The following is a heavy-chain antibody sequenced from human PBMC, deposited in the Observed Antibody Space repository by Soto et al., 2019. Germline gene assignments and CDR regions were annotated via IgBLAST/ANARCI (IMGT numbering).Heavy chain of an antibody. CDR3: ANNPPSYYDSHGYWIASAFHI. CDR1: GFSLSTSGVG. CDR2: IYWDDDK. J-gene: IGHJ3*02. Sequence: QITLKESGPTLVKPTQTLTLTCRFSGFSLSTSGVGVGWIRQPPGKALEWLALIYWDDDKRYSPSLKSRLTLSKDTSKNQVVLTMTNMDPVDTGTYYCANNPPSYYDSHGYWIASAFHIWGQGTMVTVSS. D-gene: IGHD3-22*01. V-gene: IGHV2-5*02.